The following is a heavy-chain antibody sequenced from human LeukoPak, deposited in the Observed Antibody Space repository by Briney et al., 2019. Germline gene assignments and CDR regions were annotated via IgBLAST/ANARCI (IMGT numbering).Heavy chain of an antibody. CDR3: ARGAMATTPFFDY. J-gene: IGHJ4*02. CDR1: GFSISNYY. Sequence: ASETLSLTCPVSGFSISNYYYWTWLRQPPGKGLEWIGYVYYTGSTNFNPSLKSRVTMSLDTSRNQFSLKLTSLTAADTAVYYCARGAMATTPFFDYWGQGTLVTVSS. D-gene: IGHD5-24*01. CDR2: VYYTGST. V-gene: IGHV4-59*01.